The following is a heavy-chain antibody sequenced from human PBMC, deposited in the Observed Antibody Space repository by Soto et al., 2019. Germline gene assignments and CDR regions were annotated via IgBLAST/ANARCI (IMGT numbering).Heavy chain of an antibody. CDR1: GFTVSSNY. CDR3: AALFQTIGYYTMDV. V-gene: IGHV3-66*01. CDR2: IYSAGNT. Sequence: PGGSLRLSCAASGFTVSSNYMSWVRQAPGKGLEWISIIYSAGNTYYADSVKGRFTISRDNSKNTLYLQMNSLGAEDTAVYYCAALFQTIGYYTMDVWGQGTTVTVSS. J-gene: IGHJ6*02.